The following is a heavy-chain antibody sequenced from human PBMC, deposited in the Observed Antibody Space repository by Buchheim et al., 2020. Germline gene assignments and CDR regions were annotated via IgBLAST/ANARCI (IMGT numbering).Heavy chain of an antibody. Sequence: QVQLVESGGGVVQPGRSLRLSCAASGFTFSSYGMHWVRQAPGKGLEWVAVISYDGSNKYYADSVKGRFTISRDNSKNTPYLQMNSLRAEDTAVYYCAKDGRRYCSSTSCYTIDYWGQGTL. CDR1: GFTFSSYG. CDR3: AKDGRRYCSSTSCYTIDY. V-gene: IGHV3-30*18. CDR2: ISYDGSNK. D-gene: IGHD2-2*02. J-gene: IGHJ4*02.